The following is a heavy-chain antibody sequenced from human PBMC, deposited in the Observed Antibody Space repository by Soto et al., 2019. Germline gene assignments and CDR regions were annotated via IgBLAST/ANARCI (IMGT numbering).Heavy chain of an antibody. CDR2: ISWNSGSI. CDR3: AKDLSSSWSRNGYSSYYGMDV. V-gene: IGHV3-9*01. Sequence: GGSLRLSCAASGFTFDDYAMHWVRQAPGKGLEWVSGISWNSGSIGYADSVKGRFTISRDNAENSLYLQMNSLRPEDTALYYCAKDLSSSWSRNGYSSYYGMDVWGQGTTVTVSS. CDR1: GFTFDDYA. J-gene: IGHJ6*02. D-gene: IGHD6-13*01.